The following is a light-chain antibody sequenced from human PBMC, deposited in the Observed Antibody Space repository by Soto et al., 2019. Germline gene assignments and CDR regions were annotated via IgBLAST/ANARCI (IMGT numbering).Light chain of an antibody. V-gene: IGKV3-11*01. CDR2: DAS. CDR1: QSVSSY. CDR3: QQRRNWPLYT. J-gene: IGKJ2*01. Sequence: EIVLTQSPATLSLSPGERATLSCRASQSVSSYLAWYQQKHGQAPRLLIYDASNRATGIPSRFSGSGSGTDFTLTISSLEPEDFAVYYCQQRRNWPLYTFGQGTKLEIK.